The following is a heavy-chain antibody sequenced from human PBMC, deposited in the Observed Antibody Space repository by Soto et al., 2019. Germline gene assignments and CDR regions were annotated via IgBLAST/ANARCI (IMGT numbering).Heavy chain of an antibody. CDR3: ARDYCISTSCYAGRFDP. CDR2: ISAYNGNT. D-gene: IGHD2-2*01. V-gene: IGHV1-18*01. Sequence: QVQLVQSGAEVKKPGASVKVSCKASGYTFTSYGISWVRQAPGQGLEWMGWISAYNGNTNYAQKLQGRVTMTTDTSXSXXYMELRSLRSDDTAVYYCARDYCISTSCYAGRFDPWGQGTLVTVSS. CDR1: GYTFTSYG. J-gene: IGHJ5*02.